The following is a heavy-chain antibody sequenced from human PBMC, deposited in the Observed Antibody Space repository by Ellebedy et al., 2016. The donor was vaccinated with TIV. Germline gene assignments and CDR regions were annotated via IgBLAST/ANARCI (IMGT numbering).Heavy chain of an antibody. V-gene: IGHV3-30*04. CDR3: ARTIATAANDDY. CDR2: ISFDESNT. CDR1: GFTFSSYT. J-gene: IGHJ4*02. Sequence: PGGSLRLSCAASGFTFSSYTMHGVPKAPGKGLEWVAVISFDESNTYYADSVKGRFTISRDNSENTLYLQMNSLGAEDTAVYYCARTIATAANDDYWGQGTLVTVSS. D-gene: IGHD6-13*01.